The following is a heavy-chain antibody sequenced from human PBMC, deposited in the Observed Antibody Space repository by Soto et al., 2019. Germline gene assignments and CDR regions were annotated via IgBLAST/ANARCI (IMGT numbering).Heavy chain of an antibody. CDR1: GATFSSYA. CDR2: IVPTVDTS. Sequence: QVQLVQSGAEVRQPASSVKVSCKTSGATFSSYAITWVRQAPGQGLEWMGGIVPTVDTSTYAQKFQGRVTITADLFTDTFYMELVSLRSDDTAVYYCVRVVAIPGSPDTWGQGTLVTVSS. CDR3: VRVVAIPGSPDT. J-gene: IGHJ5*02. V-gene: IGHV1-69*12. D-gene: IGHD2-15*01.